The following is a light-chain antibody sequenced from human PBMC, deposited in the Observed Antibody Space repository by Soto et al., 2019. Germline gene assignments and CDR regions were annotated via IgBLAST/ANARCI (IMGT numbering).Light chain of an antibody. CDR2: DVS. CDR3: SSYTSSSKGYV. J-gene: IGLJ1*01. V-gene: IGLV2-14*01. Sequence: QSALTQPASVSGSPGQSITISCTGTSSDVGGYNYVSWYQQHPGKAPKLMIYDVSNRPSGVSNRFSGSKSGTTASLTISGLQAEDEADYYCSSYTSSSKGYVFGTGTKVTVL. CDR1: SSDVGGYNY.